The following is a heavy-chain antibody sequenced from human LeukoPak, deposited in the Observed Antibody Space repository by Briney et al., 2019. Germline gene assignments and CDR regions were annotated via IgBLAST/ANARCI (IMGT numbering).Heavy chain of an antibody. V-gene: IGHV3-7*01. Sequence: GGSLRLSCAASGFTFSSYWMSWVRQAPGKGLEWVANIKQDGSEKYYVDSVKGRFTISRDNAKNSLHLHMTSLRAEDTAVYYCARGGYCSGANCHATLYDFWGQGTLVTVSS. J-gene: IGHJ4*02. D-gene: IGHD2-15*01. CDR3: ARGGYCSGANCHATLYDF. CDR1: GFTFSSYW. CDR2: IKQDGSEK.